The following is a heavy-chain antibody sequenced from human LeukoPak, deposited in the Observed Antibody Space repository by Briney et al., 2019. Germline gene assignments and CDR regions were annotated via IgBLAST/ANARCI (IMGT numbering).Heavy chain of an antibody. CDR2: IIPILGIA. V-gene: IGHV1-69*04. CDR1: GGTFSSYA. D-gene: IGHD3-3*01. Sequence: SVKVSCKASGGTFSSYAISWVRQAPGQGLEWIGRIIPILGIANYAQKFQGRVTITADKSTSTAYMELSSLRSEDTAVYYCAGEGGDFWSGDAFDIWGQGTMVTVSS. J-gene: IGHJ3*02. CDR3: AGEGGDFWSGDAFDI.